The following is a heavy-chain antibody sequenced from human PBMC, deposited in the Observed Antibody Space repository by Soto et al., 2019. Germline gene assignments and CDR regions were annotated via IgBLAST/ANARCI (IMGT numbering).Heavy chain of an antibody. CDR1: GGTFSSYA. CDR3: ARDPSNDYGGDTFDY. CDR2: IIPSYDRV. J-gene: IGHJ4*02. Sequence: QLVQSGAEVKKPGSSVTVSCKASGGTFSSYAIHWVRQATGQGLEWLGKIIPSYDRVNYAQKFQGRVTVTADTYTTTVYMELSSLRSDDTAVYYCARDPSNDYGGDTFDYWGQGTLVTVSS. V-gene: IGHV1-69*06. D-gene: IGHD4-17*01.